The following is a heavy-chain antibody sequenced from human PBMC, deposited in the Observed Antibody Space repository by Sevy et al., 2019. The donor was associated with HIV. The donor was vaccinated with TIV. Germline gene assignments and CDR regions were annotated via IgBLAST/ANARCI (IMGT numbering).Heavy chain of an antibody. V-gene: IGHV3-48*01. J-gene: IGHJ3*02. CDR3: ARDVDYAFDI. Sequence: GGSLRLSCAASGFTFSSYSMNWVRQAPGKGLEWVSYITSSSSTIYYADSVKGRFTISRDNAKDALYLQMNSLRAEETAVYYCARDVDYAFDIWGQGTMVTVSS. CDR2: ITSSSSTI. D-gene: IGHD3-9*01. CDR1: GFTFSSYS.